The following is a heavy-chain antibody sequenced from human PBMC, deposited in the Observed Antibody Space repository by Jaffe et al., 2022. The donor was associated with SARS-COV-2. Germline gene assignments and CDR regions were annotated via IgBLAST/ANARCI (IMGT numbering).Heavy chain of an antibody. CDR1: GFTFSTLA. Sequence: EVQLLESGGHLVQPGGSLRLSCAASGFTFSTLAMTWVRQAPGKGLEWVSAISASGRSTYYADSVKGRFTISRDNSKNTLFLQMNSLRAEDTAVYYCAKDRTMLIVGDAFDTWGQGTMVTVSS. V-gene: IGHV3-23*01. J-gene: IGHJ3*02. CDR2: ISASGRST. CDR3: AKDRTMLIVGDAFDT. D-gene: IGHD3-10*02.